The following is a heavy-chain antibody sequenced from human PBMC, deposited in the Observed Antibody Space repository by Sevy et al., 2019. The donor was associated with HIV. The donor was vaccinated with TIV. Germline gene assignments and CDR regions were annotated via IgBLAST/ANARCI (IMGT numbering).Heavy chain of an antibody. CDR3: AREFTSVYDSRGYYYGYLDS. J-gene: IGHJ4*02. CDR2: TSESGNT. CDR1: GASISSRFYS. Sequence: SETLSLTCTVSGASISSRFYSWTWIRQPPGKGLEWIGYTSESGNTTYNPSLKSRVTISTDRSKNQFSLRLTSATAADTAVYYCAREFTSVYDSRGYYYGYLDSWGQGILVTVSS. D-gene: IGHD3-22*01. V-gene: IGHV4-30-2*01.